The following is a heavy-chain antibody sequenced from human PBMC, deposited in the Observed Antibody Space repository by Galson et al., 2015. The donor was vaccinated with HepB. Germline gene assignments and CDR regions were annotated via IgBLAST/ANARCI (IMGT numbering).Heavy chain of an antibody. D-gene: IGHD3-22*01. Sequence: TLSLTCTVSGGSISSGGYYWSWIRQQPGKGLEWIGYIYYTGSTYYNPSLKSRVTISVDTSKKQFSLKLSSVTAADTAVYYCARPFRGPRTVEYYYDKNDSFDIWGPGTMVTVSS. CDR2: IYYTGST. CDR1: GGSISSGGYY. CDR3: ARPFRGPRTVEYYYDKNDSFDI. V-gene: IGHV4-31*03. J-gene: IGHJ3*02.